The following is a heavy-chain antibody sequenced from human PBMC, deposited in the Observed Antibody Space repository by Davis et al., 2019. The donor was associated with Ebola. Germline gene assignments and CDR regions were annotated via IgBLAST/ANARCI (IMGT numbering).Heavy chain of an antibody. V-gene: IGHV3-30-3*01. D-gene: IGHD4-23*01. CDR3: ARSGKLDY. J-gene: IGHJ4*02. Sequence: GESLKISCAASGFTFSSYAMHWVRQAPGKGLEWVAVISYDGSNKYYADSVKGRFTISRDNSKNTLYLQMNSLRAEDTAVYYCARSGKLDYWGQGTLVTVSS. CDR2: ISYDGSNK. CDR1: GFTFSSYA.